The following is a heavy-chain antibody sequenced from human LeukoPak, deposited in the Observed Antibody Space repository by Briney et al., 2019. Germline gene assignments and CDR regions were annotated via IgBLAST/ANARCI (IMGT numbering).Heavy chain of an antibody. D-gene: IGHD4-11*01. J-gene: IGHJ4*02. Sequence: ASVKVSCTASGYTFTSYGISWVRQAPGQRLEWMGWINAGNGDTKYSQKFQGRVTITRDTSASTGYMELSSLRSEDTAAYYCGRDVRGMTTAYFDSWGQGTLVTVSS. V-gene: IGHV1-3*01. CDR2: INAGNGDT. CDR3: GRDVRGMTTAYFDS. CDR1: GYTFTSYG.